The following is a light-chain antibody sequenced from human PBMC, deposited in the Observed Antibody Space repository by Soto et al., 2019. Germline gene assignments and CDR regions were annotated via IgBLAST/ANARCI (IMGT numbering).Light chain of an antibody. CDR3: SSYTISNTLPFV. V-gene: IGLV2-14*02. CDR1: SSDLGSYNL. J-gene: IGLJ1*01. Sequence: QSVLTQPASVSGSPGQSITISCTGTSSDLGSYNLVSWYQHHPGKAPKLIIYEATKRPSGISSRFSGSKSGYTASLTISGLQAEDEADYYCSSYTISNTLPFVFGTGTKVTVL. CDR2: EAT.